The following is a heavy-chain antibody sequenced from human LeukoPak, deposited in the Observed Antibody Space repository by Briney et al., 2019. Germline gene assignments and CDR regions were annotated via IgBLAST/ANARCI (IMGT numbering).Heavy chain of an antibody. CDR1: GFTFSDHY. D-gene: IGHD5-18*01. CDR2: ISNSGSTI. CDR3: ARVASGYIYGLPLKFFFDD. Sequence: GGSLRLSCAASGFTFSDHYMTWIRRAPGKGLEWVSYISNSGSTIYYADSMRGRFTVSRDNAKSSLFLQMNSLRVEDTAVYYCARVASGYIYGLPLKFFFDDWGQGTLVTVSS. J-gene: IGHJ4*02. V-gene: IGHV3-11*01.